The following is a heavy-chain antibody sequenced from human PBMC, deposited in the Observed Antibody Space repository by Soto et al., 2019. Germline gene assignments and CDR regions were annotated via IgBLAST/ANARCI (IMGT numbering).Heavy chain of an antibody. CDR3: ARTWSGSYYYYYMDV. CDR2: INHSGST. D-gene: IGHD3-3*01. CDR1: GGSFSGYY. Sequence: SETLSLTCAVYGGSFSGYYWSWIRQPPGKGLEWIGEINHSGSTNYNPSLKSRVTISVDTSKNQFSLKLSSVTAADTAVYYCARTWSGSYYYYYMDVWGKGTTVTVSS. J-gene: IGHJ6*03. V-gene: IGHV4-34*01.